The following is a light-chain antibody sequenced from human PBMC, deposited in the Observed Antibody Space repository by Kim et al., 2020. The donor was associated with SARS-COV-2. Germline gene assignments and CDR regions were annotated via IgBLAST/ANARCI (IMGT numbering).Light chain of an antibody. V-gene: IGKV3-20*01. CDR2: GAS. CDR3: QQYTRSPQAYT. Sequence: QGESDTLPGRASQSISSEYLAWYQQTSDQPPRLLIFGASSRAAGIPDRFSGSGSGTDFTLTISRLGPEDFAVYYCQQYTRSPQAYTFGHGTKLEI. CDR1: QSISSEY. J-gene: IGKJ2*01.